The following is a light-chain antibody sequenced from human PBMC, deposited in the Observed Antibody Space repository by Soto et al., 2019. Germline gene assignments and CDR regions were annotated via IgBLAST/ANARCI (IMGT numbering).Light chain of an antibody. Sequence: DIQITQSPSTLPASVGDTVTVTCRAIQSVSGWLAWYQQKPWKPPKVLIYGASNLQSGVPPRFSGSGSGTDFTLTISSLPPEDFATYYCQQSYSTLRTFGQGTKVDIK. V-gene: IGKV1-39*01. J-gene: IGKJ1*01. CDR3: QQSYSTLRT. CDR1: QSVSGW. CDR2: GAS.